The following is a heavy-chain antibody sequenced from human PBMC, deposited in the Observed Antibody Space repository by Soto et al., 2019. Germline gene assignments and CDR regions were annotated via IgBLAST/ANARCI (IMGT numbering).Heavy chain of an antibody. V-gene: IGHV3-23*01. CDR2: ISGSGGST. CDR3: AKDIVEAVDGMDV. D-gene: IGHD6-13*01. CDR1: GFTFSSYA. J-gene: IGHJ6*02. Sequence: EVQLLESGGGLVQPGGSLRLSCAASGFTFSSYAMSWVRQAPGKGLEWVSAISGSGGSTYYADSVKGRFTISRDNSKNTLYLPMNSLRAEDTAVYYCAKDIVEAVDGMDVWGQGPTVTVSS.